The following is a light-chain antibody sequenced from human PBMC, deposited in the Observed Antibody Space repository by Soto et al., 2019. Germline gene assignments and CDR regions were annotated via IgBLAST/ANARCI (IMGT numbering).Light chain of an antibody. V-gene: IGLV4-69*01. CDR2: LNSDGSH. CDR3: QTWGTGIRV. J-gene: IGLJ2*01. Sequence: QPVLTQSPSASASLGASVKLTCTLSSGHSNYAIAWLQQQPEKGPRYLMKLNSDGSHSKGDGIPDRFSGSSSGADRYLSISSLQSEDEADYYCQTWGTGIRVFGGGTKVTVL. CDR1: SGHSNYA.